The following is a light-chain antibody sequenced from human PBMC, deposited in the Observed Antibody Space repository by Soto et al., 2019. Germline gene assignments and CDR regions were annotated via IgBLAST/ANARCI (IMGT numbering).Light chain of an antibody. CDR1: SSNVGAYDY. J-gene: IGLJ1*01. Sequence: QSALTQPRSVSGSPGQTVTISCTGTSSNVGAYDYVSWYQQHPGNAPKLMISNVSNRPSGVPDRFSGSKSGYAASLTIAGLEAEDDADYYRCSYAGRYAHVSGTGTKLTVL. CDR2: NVS. CDR3: CSYAGRYAHV. V-gene: IGLV2-11*01.